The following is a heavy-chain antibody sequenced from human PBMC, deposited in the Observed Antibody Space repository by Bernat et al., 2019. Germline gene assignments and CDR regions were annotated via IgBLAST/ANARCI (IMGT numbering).Heavy chain of an antibody. J-gene: IGHJ4*02. CDR3: AVLTTVTTFAYFDY. CDR1: GGTFSSYA. V-gene: IGHV1-69*01. Sequence: QVQLVQSGAEVKKPGSSVKVSCKASGGTFSSYAISWVRQAPGQGLEWMGGIIPIFGTANYAQKFQGRVTITADESTSTAYMGLSSLRSEDTAVYYCAVLTTVTTFAYFDYWGQGTLVTVSS. CDR2: IIPIFGTA. D-gene: IGHD4-17*01.